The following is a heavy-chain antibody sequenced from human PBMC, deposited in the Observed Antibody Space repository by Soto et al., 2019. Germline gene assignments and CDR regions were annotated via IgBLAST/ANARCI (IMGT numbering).Heavy chain of an antibody. Sequence: QVQLVESGGGLVKPGGSLRLSCAASGFTFSDYYMSWIRQAPGKGLEWVSYISSRSSTIFYADSVEGRFTIARYNVKNSQYLQINSLRAEDTAVYYCASGTNGAFFVYWGQGILVTVSS. CDR3: ASGTNGAFFVY. CDR1: GFTFSDYY. J-gene: IGHJ4*02. D-gene: IGHD2-8*01. V-gene: IGHV3-11*01. CDR2: ISSRSSTI.